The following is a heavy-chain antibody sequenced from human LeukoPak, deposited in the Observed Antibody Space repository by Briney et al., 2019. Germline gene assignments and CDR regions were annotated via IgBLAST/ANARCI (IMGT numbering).Heavy chain of an antibody. CDR1: GGSISSYY. CDR3: ASLPTFGEFNFDY. Sequence: SETLSLTCTVSGGSISSYYWSWIRQPPGKGLEWIGYIYYSGSTNYNPSLKSRVTISVDTSKNQFSLKLSSVTAADTAVYYCASLPTFGEFNFDYWGQGTLVTVSS. CDR2: IYYSGST. V-gene: IGHV4-59*08. D-gene: IGHD3-10*02. J-gene: IGHJ4*02.